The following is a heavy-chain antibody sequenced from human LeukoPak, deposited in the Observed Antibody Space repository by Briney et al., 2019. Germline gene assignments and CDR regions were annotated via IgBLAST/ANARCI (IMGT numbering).Heavy chain of an antibody. CDR2: INIGNGDT. Sequence: ASVKVSCKASGYTFTSYAVHWVRQAPGQRLEWMRWINIGNGDTKYSQTFQGRVTITRDTSASTAYMELSSLRSEDTAVYYCARDSSGWEDYYFDYWGQGTLVTVSS. CDR3: ARDSSGWEDYYFDY. V-gene: IGHV1-3*04. CDR1: GYTFTSYA. D-gene: IGHD6-19*01. J-gene: IGHJ4*02.